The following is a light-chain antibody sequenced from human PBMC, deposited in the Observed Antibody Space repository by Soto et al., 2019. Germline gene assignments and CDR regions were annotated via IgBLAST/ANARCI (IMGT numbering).Light chain of an antibody. CDR2: EVN. J-gene: IGLJ3*02. CDR1: SSDIGGYNS. CDR3: SSSAGIYHYLV. V-gene: IGLV2-8*01. Sequence: QSALTQPPSASGSPGQAVTISCTGTSSDIGGYNSVSWYQQHPGKAPRLMIYEVNKRPSGVPDRFSGSKSGYTASLTVPGLQTADEAFYYCSSSAGIYHYLVFGGGTKLTVL.